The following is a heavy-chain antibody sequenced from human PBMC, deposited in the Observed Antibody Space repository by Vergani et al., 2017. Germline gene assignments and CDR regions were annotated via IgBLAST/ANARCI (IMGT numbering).Heavy chain of an antibody. V-gene: IGHV3-21*01. CDR1: GFTFSSYS. D-gene: IGHD3-22*01. J-gene: IGHJ4*02. CDR2: ISSSRSYI. Sequence: EVQLVVSGGGLVKPGGSLRLSCAASGFTFSSYSMNWVRQAPGKGLEWVSSISSSRSYIYYADSGKGRFTISRDNAKNSLYLQMNSLRAEDTAVYYCAREALGDSSGYYDYWGQGTLVTVSS. CDR3: AREALGDSSGYYDY.